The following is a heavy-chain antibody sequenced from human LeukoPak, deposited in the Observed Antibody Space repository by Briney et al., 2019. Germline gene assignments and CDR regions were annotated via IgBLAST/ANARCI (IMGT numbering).Heavy chain of an antibody. J-gene: IGHJ4*02. CDR2: IRYSGSA. CDR1: GGSISTYY. Sequence: SETLSLTCTVSGGSISTYYWSWIRQPPGKGLEWIGYIRYSGSANYNPSLRSRVTISIDTSKNQFSLKLSSVTAADTAVYHCARLVYDSRGYYFDYWGQGTLITVSS. V-gene: IGHV4-59*08. CDR3: ARLVYDSRGYYFDY. D-gene: IGHD3-22*01.